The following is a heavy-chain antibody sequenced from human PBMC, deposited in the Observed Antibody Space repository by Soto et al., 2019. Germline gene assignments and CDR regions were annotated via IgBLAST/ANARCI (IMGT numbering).Heavy chain of an antibody. CDR3: ATEGRYPGSNFYGAY. J-gene: IGHJ4*02. V-gene: IGHV3-15*01. CDR1: GFTFTKAY. Sequence: EVQLVESGGGLVEPGGSIRLSCVASGFTFTKAYMTWVRQAPGKGLEWVGRIKGSHAGGTTDYATSVEGRFTISRDDSKNPLYLQMNSLKTEDTSVYYCATEGRYPGSNFYGAYWGQGTLVTVSS. CDR2: IKGSHAGGTT. D-gene: IGHD1-26*01.